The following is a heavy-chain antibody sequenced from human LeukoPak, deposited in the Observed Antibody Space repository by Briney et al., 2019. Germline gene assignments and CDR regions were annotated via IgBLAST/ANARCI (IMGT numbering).Heavy chain of an antibody. V-gene: IGHV1-8*01. CDR3: ARGGPLQIEYGMDV. CDR2: MNPNSGNT. Sequence: ASVKVSCKASGYTFTSYDINWVRQATGQGLEWIGWMNPNSGNTGYAQKFQGRVTMTRNTSMSTAYMELSSLRSEDTAVYYCARGGPLQIEYGMDVWGQGTTVPVSS. CDR1: GYTFTSYD. J-gene: IGHJ6*02.